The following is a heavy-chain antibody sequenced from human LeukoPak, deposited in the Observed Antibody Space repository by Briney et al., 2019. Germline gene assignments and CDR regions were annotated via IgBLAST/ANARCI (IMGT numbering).Heavy chain of an antibody. D-gene: IGHD3-10*01. J-gene: IGHJ4*02. V-gene: IGHV3-20*04. Sequence: GGSLRLSCAASGYTFDDYGMSWVRQAPGKGLEWVSGINWDGSSTGYADSVKGRFTISRDNAKNSLYLQMNSLRAEDTALYYCARARRGSSYYFHYWGQGTLVTVSS. CDR1: GYTFDDYG. CDR3: ARARRGSSYYFHY. CDR2: INWDGSST.